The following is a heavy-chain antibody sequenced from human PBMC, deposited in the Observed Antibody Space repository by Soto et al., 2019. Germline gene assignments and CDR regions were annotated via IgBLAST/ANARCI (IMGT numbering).Heavy chain of an antibody. V-gene: IGHV3-33*01. CDR3: ASRGSRWYPVYFDY. CDR1: GFTFSSYG. D-gene: IGHD6-19*01. J-gene: IGHJ4*02. Sequence: GGYLRLSCAASGFTFSSYGMHWVRQAPGKGLEWVAVIWYDGSNKYYADSVKGRFTISRDNSKNTLYLQMNSLRAEDTAVYYCASRGSRWYPVYFDYWGQGTLVTVSS. CDR2: IWYDGSNK.